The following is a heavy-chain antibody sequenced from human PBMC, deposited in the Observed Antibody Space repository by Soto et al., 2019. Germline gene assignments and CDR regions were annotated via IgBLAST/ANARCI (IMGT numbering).Heavy chain of an antibody. CDR1: GYSFTSYW. Sequence: GESLKISCKGSGYSFTSYWISWVRQMPGKGLEWMGRIDPSDSYTNYSPSFQGHVTISADKSSSTAYLQWSSLKASDTAMYYCARLRRTTVVTWYAFEIWGQGTMVTVSS. J-gene: IGHJ3*02. D-gene: IGHD4-17*01. CDR2: IDPSDSYT. CDR3: ARLRRTTVVTWYAFEI. V-gene: IGHV5-10-1*01.